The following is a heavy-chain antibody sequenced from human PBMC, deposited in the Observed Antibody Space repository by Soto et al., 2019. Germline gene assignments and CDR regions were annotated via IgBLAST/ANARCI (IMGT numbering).Heavy chain of an antibody. Sequence: GGSLRLSCAASGFPFSNYWMAWVRQVPGKGLEWVANIEQDGSDKFYVDSLRGRFTISRDNAKNSLYLQMNSLRAEDTAVYYCARALAHSSSWYGDSWGQGTPVTAPQ. D-gene: IGHD6-13*01. CDR2: IEQDGSDK. CDR3: ARALAHSSSWYGDS. J-gene: IGHJ4*02. CDR1: GFPFSNYW. V-gene: IGHV3-7*01.